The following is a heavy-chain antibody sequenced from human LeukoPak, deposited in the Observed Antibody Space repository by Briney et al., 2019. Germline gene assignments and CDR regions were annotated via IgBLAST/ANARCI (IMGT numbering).Heavy chain of an antibody. CDR1: GYSISSGYY. J-gene: IGHJ5*02. D-gene: IGHD2-2*01. CDR3: ARDRLFCSSTSCYGWFDP. Sequence: PSETLSLTCTVSGYSISSGYYWGWIRQPPGKGLEWIGSIYHSGSTYYNPSLKSRVTISVDTSKNQFSLKLSSVTAADTAVYYCARDRLFCSSTSCYGWFDPWGQGTLVTVSS. CDR2: IYHSGST. V-gene: IGHV4-38-2*02.